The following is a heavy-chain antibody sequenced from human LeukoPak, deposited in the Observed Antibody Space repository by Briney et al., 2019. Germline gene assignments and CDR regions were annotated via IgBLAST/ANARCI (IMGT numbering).Heavy chain of an antibody. Sequence: GASVKVSCKASGYTFTSYYMHWVRQAPGQGLEWMGIINPSGGSTSYAQKFQGRVTMTRDTSTSTVYMELSSLRSEDTAVYYCARDVSAVAGPYWYFDLWGRGTLVTVSS. CDR2: INPSGGST. CDR1: GYTFTSYY. D-gene: IGHD6-19*01. V-gene: IGHV1-46*01. J-gene: IGHJ2*01. CDR3: ARDVSAVAGPYWYFDL.